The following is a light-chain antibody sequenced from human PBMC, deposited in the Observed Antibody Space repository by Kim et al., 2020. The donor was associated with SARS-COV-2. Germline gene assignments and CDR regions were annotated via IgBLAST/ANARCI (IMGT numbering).Light chain of an antibody. Sequence: LSVSPGERATLSCRASQSVSRNLAWYQQKPGQAPRLLIYSASTRATGIPARFSGSGSGTEFTLTISSLQSEDFAVYYCQQYNNWYTFGQGTKLEI. CDR1: QSVSRN. J-gene: IGKJ2*01. CDR3: QQYNNWYT. CDR2: SAS. V-gene: IGKV3-15*01.